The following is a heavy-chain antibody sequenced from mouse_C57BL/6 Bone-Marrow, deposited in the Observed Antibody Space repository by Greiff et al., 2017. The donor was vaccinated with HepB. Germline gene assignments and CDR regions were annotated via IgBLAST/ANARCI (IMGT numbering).Heavy chain of an antibody. Sequence: VQLKESGAELVRPGASVKLSCTASGFNIKDDYMHWVKQRPEQGLEWIGWIDPENGDTEYASKFQGKATITADTSSNTAYLQLSSLTSEDTAVYYCTTYYGSSLAWFAYWGQGTLVTVSA. CDR1: GFNIKDDY. CDR2: IDPENGDT. V-gene: IGHV14-4*01. CDR3: TTYYGSSLAWFAY. J-gene: IGHJ3*01. D-gene: IGHD1-1*01.